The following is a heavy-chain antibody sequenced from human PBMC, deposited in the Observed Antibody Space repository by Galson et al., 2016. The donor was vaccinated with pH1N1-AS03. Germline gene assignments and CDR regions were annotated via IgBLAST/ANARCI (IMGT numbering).Heavy chain of an antibody. CDR3: SLEYLEFYFAY. CDR2: IRRKGLGGTT. CDR1: GIPFGDYA. D-gene: IGHD1-20*01. J-gene: IGHJ4*01. Sequence: SLRLSCAVSGIPFGDYAVSWFRQAPGKGLEWVGFIRRKGLGGTTDYAASVKGRFTISRDDSKNIAYLQMSSLKIEDTAVYYCSLEYLEFYFAYWGQGTLVTVSS. V-gene: IGHV3-49*03.